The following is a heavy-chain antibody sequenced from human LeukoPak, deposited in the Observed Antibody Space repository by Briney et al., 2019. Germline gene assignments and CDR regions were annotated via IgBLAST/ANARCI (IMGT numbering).Heavy chain of an antibody. CDR1: GGSISSGGYY. D-gene: IGHD2-2*01. V-gene: IGHV4-31*03. Sequence: SETLSLTCTVSGGSISSGGYYWSWIRQHPGKGLEWIGCIYYSGSTYYNPSLKSRVTISVDTSKNQFSLKLSSVTAADTAVYYCAREKGYCSSTSCPTLSGNWFDPWGQGTLVTVSS. J-gene: IGHJ5*02. CDR3: AREKGYCSSTSCPTLSGNWFDP. CDR2: IYYSGST.